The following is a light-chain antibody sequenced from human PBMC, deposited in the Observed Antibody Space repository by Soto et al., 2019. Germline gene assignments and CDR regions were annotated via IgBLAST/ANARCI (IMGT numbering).Light chain of an antibody. CDR2: EVI. Sequence: QSALTQPPSASGSPGQSVTISCTGTSSDVGDYNYVSWYQQHPGKAPKLMIYEVIKRPSGVPDRFSGSKSGNTASLTVSGLQAEDEADYYCSSYAGSNNWVFGGGTQLTVL. CDR3: SSYAGSNNWV. V-gene: IGLV2-8*01. CDR1: SSDVGDYNY. J-gene: IGLJ3*02.